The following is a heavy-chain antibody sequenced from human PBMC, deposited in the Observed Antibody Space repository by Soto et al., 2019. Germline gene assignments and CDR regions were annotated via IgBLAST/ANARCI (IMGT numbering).Heavy chain of an antibody. J-gene: IGHJ6*02. V-gene: IGHV3-23*01. CDR3: AKSGDFWSWGMDV. CDR1: GFTFSTYA. D-gene: IGHD3-3*01. Sequence: HPGGSLRLSCAASGFTFSTYAMTWVRQAPGKGLEWVAIISSSGDGTYYVDSVKGRFTISRDNSRNTLNLQMNSLRAEDTAVYYCAKSGDFWSWGMDVWGQGTTVTVSS. CDR2: ISSSGDGT.